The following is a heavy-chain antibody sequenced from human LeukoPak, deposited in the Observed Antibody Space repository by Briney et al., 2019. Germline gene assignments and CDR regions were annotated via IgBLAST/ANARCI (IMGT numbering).Heavy chain of an antibody. CDR1: GFTFSSYA. D-gene: IGHD3-9*01. CDR3: AKAPTSYDILTREYFQH. J-gene: IGHJ1*01. CDR2: ISGSGGST. V-gene: IGHV3-23*01. Sequence: GGSLRLSCAASGFTFSSYAMSWVRQAPGKGLEWVSAISGSGGSTYYADSVKGRFTISRDNSKNTLYLQMNSLRAEDTAVYYCAKAPTSYDILTREYFQHWGQGTLVTVSS.